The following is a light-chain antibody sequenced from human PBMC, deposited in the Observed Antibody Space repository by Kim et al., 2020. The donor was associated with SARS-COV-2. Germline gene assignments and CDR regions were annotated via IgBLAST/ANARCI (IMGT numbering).Light chain of an antibody. CDR2: DAS. V-gene: IGKV3-20*01. CDR3: QQYDSSPLYT. CDR1: QSVSSSY. Sequence: EIVLTQSPGTLSLSPGERATLSCRASQSVSSSYLTWYQQKPGQAPRLLIYDASSRATGIPDRFSGSGSGTDFTLTISRLEPEDFAVNYCQQYDSSPLYTFGQGTKLEI. J-gene: IGKJ2*01.